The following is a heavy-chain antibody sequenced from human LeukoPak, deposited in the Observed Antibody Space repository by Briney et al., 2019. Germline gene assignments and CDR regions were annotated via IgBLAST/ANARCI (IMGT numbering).Heavy chain of an antibody. Sequence: SETLSLTCTVSGGSVSSGSYYWSWIRQPPGKGLEWIGYIYYSGSTNYNPSLKSRVTISVDTSKNQFSLRLSSVTAADTAVYYCASSGHDTYYDFWSGYYGAYYYGMDVWGQGTTVTVSS. J-gene: IGHJ6*02. CDR1: GGSVSSGSYY. V-gene: IGHV4-61*01. CDR2: IYYSGST. CDR3: ASSGHDTYYDFWSGYYGAYYYGMDV. D-gene: IGHD3-3*01.